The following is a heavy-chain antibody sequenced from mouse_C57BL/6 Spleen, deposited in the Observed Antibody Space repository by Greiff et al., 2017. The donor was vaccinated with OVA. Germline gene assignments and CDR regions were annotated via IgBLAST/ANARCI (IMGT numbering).Heavy chain of an antibody. CDR2: IDPSDSET. CDR3: ARWYDYEGFDD. J-gene: IGHJ2*01. Sequence: QVQLKQSGAELVRPGSSVKLSCKASGYTFTSYWMHWVKQRPIQGLEWIGNIDPSDSETHYNQKFKDKATLTVDKSSSTAYMQLSSLTSEDSAVYYCARWYDYEGFDDWGQGTTLTVSS. D-gene: IGHD2-4*01. V-gene: IGHV1-52*01. CDR1: GYTFTSYW.